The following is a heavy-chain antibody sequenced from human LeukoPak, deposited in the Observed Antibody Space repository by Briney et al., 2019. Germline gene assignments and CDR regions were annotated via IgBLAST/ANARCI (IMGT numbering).Heavy chain of an antibody. CDR1: GFTFSSYG. D-gene: IGHD5-18*01. CDR2: ISGSGGST. V-gene: IGHV3-23*01. J-gene: IGHJ4*02. Sequence: GGSLRLSCAASGFTFSSYGMSWVRQAPGKGLEWVSAISGSGGSTYYADSVKGRFTISRDNSKNTLYLQMNSLRAEDTAVYYCAKDSEDYGYRRFDYWGQGTLVTVSS. CDR3: AKDSEDYGYRRFDY.